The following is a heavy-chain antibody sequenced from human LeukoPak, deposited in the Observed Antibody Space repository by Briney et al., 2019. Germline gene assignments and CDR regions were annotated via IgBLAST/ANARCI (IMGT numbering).Heavy chain of an antibody. J-gene: IGHJ5*02. D-gene: IGHD3-10*01. Sequence: PSETLSLTCAVYGGSFSGYYWSWIRQPPGKGLEWIGEINHSGSTNYNPSLKSRVTISVDTSKNQFSLKLSSVTAADTAVYYCARRWGPSMVRPYSSFDPWGQGTLVTVSS. CDR1: GGSFSGYY. CDR2: INHSGST. CDR3: ARRWGPSMVRPYSSFDP. V-gene: IGHV4-34*01.